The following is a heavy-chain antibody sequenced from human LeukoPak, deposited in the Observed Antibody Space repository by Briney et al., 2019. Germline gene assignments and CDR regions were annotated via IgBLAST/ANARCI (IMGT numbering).Heavy chain of an antibody. CDR2: INAYNGNT. D-gene: IGHD6-13*01. J-gene: IGHJ4*02. CDR3: ARADGSIWCSGYFDY. Sequence: ASVKVSCKASGYTFTSYGISWVRQAPGQGLEWMGWINAYNGNTNYSQKLQGRVTMTTDTSTRTAYMALRRLRSDDTAVYSCARADGSIWCSGYFDYWGQGTLVTVSS. CDR1: GYTFTSYG. V-gene: IGHV1-18*04.